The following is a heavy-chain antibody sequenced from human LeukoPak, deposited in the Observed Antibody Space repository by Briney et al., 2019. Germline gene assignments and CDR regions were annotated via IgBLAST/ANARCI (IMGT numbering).Heavy chain of an antibody. J-gene: IGHJ4*01. CDR3: ARDLGLQWLPD. D-gene: IGHD5-12*01. V-gene: IGHV3-53*01. CDR1: GGSFSGYY. CDR2: LYSGGMT. Sequence: ETLSLTCAVYGGSFSGYYWSWIRQPPGKVLEWVSVLYSGGMTFYADSVKGRFTISRDNSKNTVYLQMNSLRAEDTAVYYCARDLGLQWLPDWGHGTLVTVSS.